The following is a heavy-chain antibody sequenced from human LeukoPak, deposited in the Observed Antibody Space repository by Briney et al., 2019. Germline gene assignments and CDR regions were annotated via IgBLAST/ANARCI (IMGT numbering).Heavy chain of an antibody. CDR3: AGEATNYCFDY. Sequence: GGSLRLSCAASGFTFSSYWMSWVRQAPGKGLEWVANIKQDGSGKYYVDSVKGRFTISRDNAKNSLYLQMNSLRAEDTAVYYCAGEATNYCFDYWGQGTLVTVSS. V-gene: IGHV3-7*01. J-gene: IGHJ4*02. CDR1: GFTFSSYW. CDR2: IKQDGSGK. D-gene: IGHD2-8*01.